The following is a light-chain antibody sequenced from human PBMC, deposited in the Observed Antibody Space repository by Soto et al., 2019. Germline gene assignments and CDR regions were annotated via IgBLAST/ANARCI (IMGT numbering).Light chain of an antibody. CDR2: GTS. CDR1: HSVSSTC. V-gene: IGKV3-20*01. CDR3: QQYGSSPGWT. J-gene: IGKJ5*01. Sequence: VELTQSPSTLSLSPGERVTLSCRASHSVSSTCLAWYQQQPGQAPRLLMSGTSNRATGTPDRCSGSGSGTDFTLTISRLEPEDFAVYYCQQYGSSPGWTFGQGTRLEIK.